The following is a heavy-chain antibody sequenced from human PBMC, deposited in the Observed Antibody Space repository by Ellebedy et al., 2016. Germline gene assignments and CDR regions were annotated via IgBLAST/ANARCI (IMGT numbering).Heavy chain of an antibody. D-gene: IGHD3-10*01. CDR1: GGFFRGYF. Sequence: SETLSLXXAVHGGFFRGYFWTWIRQSPGKGLEWIGEINHFGTTRSNPSLESRVNISVDTSSDQVSLTMTSVTAADTAVYYCARSIDYYNSGSYVNQWGPGTLVTVSA. J-gene: IGHJ4*02. CDR2: INHFGTT. CDR3: ARSIDYYNSGSYVNQ. V-gene: IGHV4-34*01.